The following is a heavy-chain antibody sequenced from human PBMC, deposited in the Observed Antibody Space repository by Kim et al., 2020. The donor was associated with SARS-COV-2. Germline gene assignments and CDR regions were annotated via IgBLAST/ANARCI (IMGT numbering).Heavy chain of an antibody. CDR3: ARIIIAAAKNAFDI. CDR2: IYYSGST. V-gene: IGHV4-59*01. J-gene: IGHJ3*02. D-gene: IGHD6-13*01. CDR1: GGSISSYY. Sequence: SETLSLTCTVSGGSISSYYWCWIWKPQGKGLERIWNIYYSGSTNSNPPLTRRVTITVDTDKNQYHMKLSPVTAADTAVYYCARIIIAAAKNAFDIWGQGTMVTVSS.